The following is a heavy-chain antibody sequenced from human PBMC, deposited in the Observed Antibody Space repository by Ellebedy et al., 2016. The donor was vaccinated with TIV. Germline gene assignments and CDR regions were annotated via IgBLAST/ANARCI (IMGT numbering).Heavy chain of an antibody. Sequence: SETLSLTCTVSGGSISSYYWSWIRQPPGKGLEWIGYIYYSGSTNYNPSLKSRVTISVDTSKNQFSLKLSSVTAADTAVYYCARVQGYYDILTAPSWFDPWGQGTLVTASS. D-gene: IGHD3-9*01. CDR3: ARVQGYYDILTAPSWFDP. V-gene: IGHV4-59*01. CDR2: IYYSGST. J-gene: IGHJ5*02. CDR1: GGSISSYY.